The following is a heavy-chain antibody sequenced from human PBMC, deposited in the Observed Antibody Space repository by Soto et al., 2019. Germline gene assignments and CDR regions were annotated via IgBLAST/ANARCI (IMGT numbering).Heavy chain of an antibody. CDR3: ARGDSYVDY. Sequence: GGSLRLSCAASGFIFSDYYMTWIRQAPGKGLEWVSSISTGSYYTDYADSVKGRFTISRDNAKNSLYLQMDSLRAKDTAVYYCARGDSYVDYWGQGTLVTVSS. CDR1: GFIFSDYY. J-gene: IGHJ4*02. D-gene: IGHD3-22*01. V-gene: IGHV3-11*05. CDR2: ISTGSYYT.